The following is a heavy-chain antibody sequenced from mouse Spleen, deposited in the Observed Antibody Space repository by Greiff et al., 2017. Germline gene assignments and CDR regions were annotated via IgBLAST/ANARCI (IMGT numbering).Heavy chain of an antibody. V-gene: IGHV1-85*01. J-gene: IGHJ4*01. D-gene: IGHD3-1*01. CDR3: ARRGVSGAMDY. CDR1: GYTFTSYD. CDR2: IYPRDGST. Sequence: VKLVESGPELVKPGASVKLSCKASGYTFTSYDINWVKQRPGQGLEWIGWIYPRDGSTKYNEKFKGKATLTVDTSSSTAYMELHSLTSEDSAVYFCARRGVSGAMDYWGQGTSVTVSS.